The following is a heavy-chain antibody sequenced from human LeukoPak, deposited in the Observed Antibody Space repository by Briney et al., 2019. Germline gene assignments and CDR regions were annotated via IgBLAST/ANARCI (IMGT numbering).Heavy chain of an antibody. CDR2: IYPGDSDT. CDR3: AISPAIAARRKYYYYYYGMDV. V-gene: IGHV5-51*01. CDR1: GYSFTSYW. D-gene: IGHD6-6*01. J-gene: IGHJ6*02. Sequence: GESLKISCKGSGYSFTSYWIGWVRQMPGKGLEWMGIIYPGDSDTRYSPSFQGQVTISADKSISTAYLQWSSLKASDTAVYYCAISPAIAARRKYYYYYYGMDVWGQGTTVTVSS.